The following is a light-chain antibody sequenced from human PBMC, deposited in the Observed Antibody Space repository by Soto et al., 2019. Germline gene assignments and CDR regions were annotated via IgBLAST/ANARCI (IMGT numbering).Light chain of an antibody. CDR3: SSFAVSNSFV. J-gene: IGLJ1*01. V-gene: IGLV2-8*01. CDR1: SNDVGGYNY. CDR2: EVN. Sequence: QSALPQPPSASGSPGQSVTISCTGTSNDVGGYNYVSWYQQHPGKAPKLMIYEVNKRPSGVPDRFSGSKSGSTASLTVSGLQAEDEADYYCSSFAVSNSFVFGTGTKVTVL.